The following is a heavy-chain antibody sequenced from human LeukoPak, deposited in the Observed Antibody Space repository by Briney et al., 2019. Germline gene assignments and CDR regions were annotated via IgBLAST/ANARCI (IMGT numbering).Heavy chain of an antibody. J-gene: IGHJ4*02. CDR1: GFTFSDYY. CDR3: ARESSRYYYDSSGYVY. V-gene: IGHV3-11*01. D-gene: IGHD3-22*01. Sequence: GGSLRLSCAASGFTFSDYYMSWIRQAPGKGLEWVSYISSSGSTIYYADSVKGRFTISRGNAKNSLYLQMNSLRAEDTAVYYCARESSRYYYDSSGYVYWGQGTLVTVSS. CDR2: ISSSGSTI.